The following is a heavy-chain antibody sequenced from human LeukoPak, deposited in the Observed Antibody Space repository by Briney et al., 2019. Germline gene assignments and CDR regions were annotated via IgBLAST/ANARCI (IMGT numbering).Heavy chain of an antibody. V-gene: IGHV3-9*01. CDR3: AKDSNAYYYGMDV. CDR2: ISWNSGSI. CDR1: GFTFDEYA. D-gene: IGHD2-8*01. Sequence: GRSLRLSCAVSGFTFDEYAMHWVRQAPGKGLERVSGISWNSGSIGYADSVKGRFTISRDNAKNSLYLQMNSLRAEDTALYYCAKDSNAYYYGMDVWGQGTTVTVSS. J-gene: IGHJ6*02.